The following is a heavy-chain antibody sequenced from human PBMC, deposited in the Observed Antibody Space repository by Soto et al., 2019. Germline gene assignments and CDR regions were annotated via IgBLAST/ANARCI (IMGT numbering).Heavy chain of an antibody. V-gene: IGHV4-38-2*02. D-gene: IGHD3-22*01. Sequence: SETLSLTCVVSGYSISSGYYWSWVRQPPGKKLEWTGSIYHTGKAYYKPSLSSRVTVSVDTSKNQITMQLIFVSAADTAVYYCARDNRVTMIGGWFDPWDQRTLVTASS. CDR3: ARDNRVTMIGGWFDP. J-gene: IGHJ5*02. CDR2: IYHTGKA. CDR1: GYSISSGYY.